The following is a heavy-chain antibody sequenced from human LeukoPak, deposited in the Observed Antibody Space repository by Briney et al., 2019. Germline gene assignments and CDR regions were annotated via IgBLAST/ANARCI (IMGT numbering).Heavy chain of an antibody. J-gene: IGHJ5*02. V-gene: IGHV3-30*04. D-gene: IGHD2-2*01. Sequence: GGSLRLSCAASGFTFSSYAMHWVRQAPGKGLEWVAVISYDGSNKYYADSVKGRFTISRDNSKNTLCLQMNSLRAEDTAVYYCARGAIVVVPAAKWSFNWFDPWGQGTLVTVSS. CDR3: ARGAIVVVPAAKWSFNWFDP. CDR1: GFTFSSYA. CDR2: ISYDGSNK.